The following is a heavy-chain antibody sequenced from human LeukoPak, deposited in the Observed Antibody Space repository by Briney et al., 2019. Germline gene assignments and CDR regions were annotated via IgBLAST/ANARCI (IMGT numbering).Heavy chain of an antibody. CDR3: APYYSDNSARD. V-gene: IGHV1-2*02. CDR1: GHIFTAYY. CDR2: INPNSGGT. J-gene: IGHJ4*02. D-gene: IGHD3-10*01. Sequence: ASVKVSCKASGHIFTAYYMFWVRQAPGQGLEWMGWINPNSGGTNLAPNFQGRVTLTSDTSISTAYMELSGLTSDDTAVYFWAPYYSDNSARDWGPGTLVTVSS.